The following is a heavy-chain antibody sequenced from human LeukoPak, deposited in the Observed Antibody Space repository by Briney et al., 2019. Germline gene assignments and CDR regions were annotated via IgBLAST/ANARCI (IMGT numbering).Heavy chain of an antibody. D-gene: IGHD1-26*01. V-gene: IGHV4-59*01. CDR3: ATLVYSGSRYHFDT. CDR2: FLYSGTT. CDR1: TGAFKNYY. J-gene: IGHJ4*02. Sequence: SETLSLTCSVSTGAFKNYYWTWIRQPPGQGLEWIGNFLYSGTTTYRASLDSRLIISVDNSKNTVSLRLFSVTAADTAVYYCATLVYSGSRYHFDTWGQGTLVTVSS.